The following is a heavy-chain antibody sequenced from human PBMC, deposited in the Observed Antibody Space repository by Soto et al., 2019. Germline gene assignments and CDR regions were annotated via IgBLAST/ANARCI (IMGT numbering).Heavy chain of an antibody. CDR3: ARQQYTVVTAFDV. V-gene: IGHV4-59*07. CDR2: VSYNGNT. Sequence: QVQLKESGPGLVKPADTRSLKCTVSGGSITPYYWSWSRQTPGGGLEWIGYVSYNGNTNYNPSLKSRVSISADTSKNEFYLKLTSLTAADAAIYFCARQQYTVVTAFDVWGQGTMVAVSS. CDR1: GGSITPYY. J-gene: IGHJ3*01. D-gene: IGHD2-15*01.